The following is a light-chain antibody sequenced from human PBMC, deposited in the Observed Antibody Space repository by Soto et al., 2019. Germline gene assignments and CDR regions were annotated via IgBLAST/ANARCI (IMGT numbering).Light chain of an antibody. V-gene: IGKV3-15*01. CDR2: GVS. Sequence: EIVITQSPATMSVSPGERATLSCRASQSVTSNLAWYQQKPGQAPRLLMYGVSTRATGIPARFSGSGSGTEFTLTIRRLEPEDFAVYYCKQYDSSPLTVGGGKKVEIK. J-gene: IGKJ4*01. CDR3: KQYDSSPLT. CDR1: QSVTSN.